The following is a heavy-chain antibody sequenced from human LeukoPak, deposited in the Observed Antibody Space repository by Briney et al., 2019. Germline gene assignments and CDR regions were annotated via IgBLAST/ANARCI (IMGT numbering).Heavy chain of an antibody. CDR2: IYHSGTT. CDR1: GGSIYGGGYY. V-gene: IGHV4-30-2*01. J-gene: IGHJ5*02. Sequence: PSQTLSLTCTVSGGSIYGGGYYWSWLRQPPGRGREWIGYIYHSGTTYYNPSLKSRVTISIDRSKNQFSLKLSSVTAADTAVYYCARARDTTSGSNWFDHWGQGTLVTVSS. CDR3: ARARDTTSGSNWFDH. D-gene: IGHD1-26*01.